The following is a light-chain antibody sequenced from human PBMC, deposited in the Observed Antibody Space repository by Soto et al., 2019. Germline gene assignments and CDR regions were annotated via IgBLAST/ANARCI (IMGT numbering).Light chain of an antibody. CDR1: SGHSSYA. CDR3: QTWGTGIPV. V-gene: IGLV4-69*01. J-gene: IGLJ7*01. CDR2: LNNDGSH. Sequence: QSVLTQSPSASASLGASVKLTCTLSSGHSSYAIAWHQQQPEKGPRYLMKLNNDGSHAKGDGIPDRFSGSSSGAERYLTISSLQSEDEADYYCQTWGTGIPVFGGGTQLTVL.